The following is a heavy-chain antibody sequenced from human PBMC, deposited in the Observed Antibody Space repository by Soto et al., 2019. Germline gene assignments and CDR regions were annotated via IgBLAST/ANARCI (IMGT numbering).Heavy chain of an antibody. CDR1: GFSFRNYA. CDR2: LWSYWSTGTNE. CDR3: ARVRVPYYFGH. J-gene: IGHJ4*03. V-gene: IGHV3-33*01. Sequence: GGSLRLSCAVSGFSFRNYAMPWARQAPGKGLEWVAVLWSYWSTGTNEYYADSVKGRFTISRDNSKNMLYLQMNSLRGEDTAVYYCARVRVPYYFGHRGQGIL. D-gene: IGHD3-3*01.